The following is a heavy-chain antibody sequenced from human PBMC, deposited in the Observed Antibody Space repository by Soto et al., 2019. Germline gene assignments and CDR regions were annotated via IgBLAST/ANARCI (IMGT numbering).Heavy chain of an antibody. CDR3: ARQGRTSASSGF. J-gene: IGHJ4*02. Sequence: GESLKISCRGFGYTFNTYWIGWVRQMPGKGLEWMGVMSPGNSDIRYSPAFQGQVSISADTSISTAYLQWSSPKTSDSGMYYCARQGRTSASSGFWRQGPLVTVSS. CDR2: MSPGNSDI. CDR1: GYTFNTYW. V-gene: IGHV5-51*01. D-gene: IGHD3-9*01.